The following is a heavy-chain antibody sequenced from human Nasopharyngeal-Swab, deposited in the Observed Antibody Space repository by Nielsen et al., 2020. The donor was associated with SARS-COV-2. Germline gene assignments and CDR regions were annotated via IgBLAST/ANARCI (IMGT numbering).Heavy chain of an antibody. D-gene: IGHD2-2*01. J-gene: IGHJ6*03. CDR1: GFTFSSYS. CDR2: ISSSSSTI. Sequence: GGSPRLSCAASGFTFSSYSMNWVRQAPGKGLEWVSYISSSSSTIYYADSVKGRFTISRDNAKNSLYLQMNSLRAEDTAVYYCAGYCSSTSCSRNYYYYYMDVWGKGTTVTVSS. V-gene: IGHV3-48*04. CDR3: AGYCSSTSCSRNYYYYYMDV.